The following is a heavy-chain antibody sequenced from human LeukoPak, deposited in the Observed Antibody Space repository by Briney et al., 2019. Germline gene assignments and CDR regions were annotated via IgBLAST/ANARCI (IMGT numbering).Heavy chain of an antibody. D-gene: IGHD1-26*01. Sequence: GGSLRLSCAAFSGFAMSWVRQAPGKGLEWVSTVNADGGNTYYADSVKGRFTISRDNSKSTLILQMNSLRVEDTALYYCTKRVKYGGTWDHFADWGQGTLVTVSS. CDR1: SGFA. CDR2: VNADGGNT. J-gene: IGHJ4*02. V-gene: IGHV3-23*01. CDR3: TKRVKYGGTWDHFAD.